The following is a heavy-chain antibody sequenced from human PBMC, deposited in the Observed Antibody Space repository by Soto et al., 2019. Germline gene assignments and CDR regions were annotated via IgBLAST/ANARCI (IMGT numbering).Heavy chain of an antibody. D-gene: IGHD2-2*01. Sequence: PGGSLRLSFAASGFTLSDYYMIWILQSPGKGLEWVSYISSSISCTNYADSVKCRFTISRDNAKNSLYLQMNSLRAEDTAVYYCARDRQGVVLPAANRGGMDVWGQGTTVT. CDR1: GFTLSDYY. CDR2: ISSSISCT. J-gene: IGHJ6*02. V-gene: IGHV3-11*06. CDR3: ARDRQGVVLPAANRGGMDV.